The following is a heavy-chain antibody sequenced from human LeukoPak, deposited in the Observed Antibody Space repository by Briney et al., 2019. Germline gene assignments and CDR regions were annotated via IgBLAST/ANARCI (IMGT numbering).Heavy chain of an antibody. D-gene: IGHD3-3*01. CDR3: AREEHYDFWSGYLDY. V-gene: IGHV3-7*03. Sequence: GGSLRLSCAASGFTFSSYWMSWVRQAPGKGLEWVANIKQDGSEKYYVDSVKGRSTISRDNAKNSLYLQMNSLRAEDTAVYYCAREEHYDFWSGYLDYWGQGTLVTVSS. CDR1: GFTFSSYW. J-gene: IGHJ4*02. CDR2: IKQDGSEK.